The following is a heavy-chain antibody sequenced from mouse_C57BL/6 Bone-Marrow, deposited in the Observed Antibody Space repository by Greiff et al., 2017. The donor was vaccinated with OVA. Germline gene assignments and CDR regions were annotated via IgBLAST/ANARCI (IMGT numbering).Heavy chain of an antibody. CDR2: ISNGGGST. CDR1: GFTFSDYY. J-gene: IGHJ1*03. CDR3: ARHYYGSSYWYFDV. Sequence: DVKLVESGGGLVQPGGSLKLSCAASGFTFSDYYMYWVRQTPEKRLEWVAYISNGGGSTYYPDTVKGRFTISRDNAKNTLYLQMSRLKSEDTAMYYCARHYYGSSYWYFDVWGTGTTVTVSS. D-gene: IGHD1-1*01. V-gene: IGHV5-12*01.